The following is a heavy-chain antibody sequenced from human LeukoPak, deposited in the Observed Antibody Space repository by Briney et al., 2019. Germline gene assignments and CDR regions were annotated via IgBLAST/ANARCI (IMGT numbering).Heavy chain of an antibody. CDR2: IFSSGST. J-gene: IGHJ6*02. D-gene: IGHD5-18*01. Sequence: SETLSLTCTVSGVSFSSYYWTWIRQPAGKGLEWIGRIFSSGSTNYNPSLKSRVTISVDTSKNQFSLKLSSVTAADTAVYYCARRGYSYGSYYYGMDVWGQGTTVTVSS. V-gene: IGHV4-4*07. CDR1: GVSFSSYY. CDR3: ARRGYSYGSYYYGMDV.